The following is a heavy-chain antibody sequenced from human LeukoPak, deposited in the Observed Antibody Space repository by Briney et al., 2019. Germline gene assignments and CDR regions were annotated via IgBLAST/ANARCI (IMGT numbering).Heavy chain of an antibody. CDR2: IKSKTDGGTT. J-gene: IGHJ4*02. V-gene: IGHV3-15*01. Sequence: PGGSLRLSCAASGFTFSSYAMSWVRQAPGKGLEWVGRIKSKTDGGTTDYAAPVKGRFTISRDDSKNTLYLQMNSLKTEDTAVYYCTTAIGYCSGGSCSFDYWGQGTLVTVSS. CDR3: TTAIGYCSGGSCSFDY. D-gene: IGHD2-15*01. CDR1: GFTFSSYA.